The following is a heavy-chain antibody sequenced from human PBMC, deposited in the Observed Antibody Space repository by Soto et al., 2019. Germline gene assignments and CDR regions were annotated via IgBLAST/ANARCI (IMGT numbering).Heavy chain of an antibody. CDR1: RGCLSPNG. V-gene: IGHV4-59*08. J-gene: IGHJ5*02. CDR3: ARRVQTNTVITQDNWFAP. CDR2: VYYTANT. Sequence: LCGTPALRRAVRRGCLSPNGSTCTLLCLGKKLEWIGCVYYTANTNYNPSLKSRVTMSLDTSKNQFSLKLSSVTAADTAVYYCARRVQTNTVITQDNWFAPWGQRTRVT. D-gene: IGHD3-10*01.